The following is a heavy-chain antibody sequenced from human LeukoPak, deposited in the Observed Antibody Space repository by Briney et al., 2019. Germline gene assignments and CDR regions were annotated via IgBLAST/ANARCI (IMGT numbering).Heavy chain of an antibody. CDR3: ARLLHDYGGYSPFDC. J-gene: IGHJ4*02. Sequence: NPSETLSLTCAVYGGSFSGYYWSRIRQPPGKGLEWIGEINHSGSTNYNPSLKSRVTISVDTSKNQFSLKLSSMTAADTAVYYCARLLHDYGGYSPFDCWGQGALVTVSS. V-gene: IGHV4-34*01. D-gene: IGHD4-23*01. CDR1: GGSFSGYY. CDR2: INHSGST.